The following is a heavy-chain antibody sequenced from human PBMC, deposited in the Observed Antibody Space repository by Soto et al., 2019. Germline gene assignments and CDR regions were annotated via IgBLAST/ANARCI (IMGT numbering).Heavy chain of an antibody. CDR1: GFTFSGYA. V-gene: IGHV3-23*01. J-gene: IGHJ6*02. CDR2: ISGSGANT. CDR3: AKSPDFYYYGMDV. Sequence: GGSLRLSCAASGFTFSGYAMTWVRRAPGKGLEWVSSISGSGANTYYADSVKGRFTISRDNSKNTLSLQMNSLRADDTAVYYCAKSPDFYYYGMDVWGQGTTVTV.